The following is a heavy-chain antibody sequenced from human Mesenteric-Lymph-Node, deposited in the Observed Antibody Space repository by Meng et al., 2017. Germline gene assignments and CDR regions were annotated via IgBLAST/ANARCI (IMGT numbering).Heavy chain of an antibody. CDR2: ISAYNGNT. Sequence: ASVKVSCKASGYTFTSYGISWVRQAPGQGLEWMGWISAYNGNTNYAQKLQGRVTMTTDTSTSTVYMELSSLRSEDTAVYYCARVRGVQLWLLDAFDIWGQGTMVTVSS. D-gene: IGHD5-18*01. V-gene: IGHV1-18*01. J-gene: IGHJ3*02. CDR3: ARVRGVQLWLLDAFDI. CDR1: GYTFTSYG.